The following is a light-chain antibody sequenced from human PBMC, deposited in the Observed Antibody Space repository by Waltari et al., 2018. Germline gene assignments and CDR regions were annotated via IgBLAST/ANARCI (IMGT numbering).Light chain of an antibody. J-gene: IGKJ2*01. CDR2: SAS. CDR3: QQYYNWPYT. CDR1: RSVGSS. V-gene: IGKV3-15*01. Sequence: TAMNKSPATLSVSPGARVTLSCRASRSVGSSLAWYQQIPGQPPRLLIHSASTGATGLPARFSGSGSGTDFTLTISSLQSEDFAVYYCQQYYNWPYTFGQGTKVEIK.